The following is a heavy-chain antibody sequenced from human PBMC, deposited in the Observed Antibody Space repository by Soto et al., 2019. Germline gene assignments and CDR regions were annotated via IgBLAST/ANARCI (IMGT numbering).Heavy chain of an antibody. D-gene: IGHD4-17*01. J-gene: IGHJ6*02. CDR1: GGSISSGGYS. Sequence: QLQLQESGSGLVKPSQTLSLTCAVSGGSISSGGYSWSWIRQPPGKGREWIGYIYHSGTTYYNPSLKRRVNRSVDRSKNQFTLKLSSVPAADTAVYYCARAHYGDYGYGMDVWGQGTTVTVSS. CDR3: ARAHYGDYGYGMDV. V-gene: IGHV4-30-2*01. CDR2: IYHSGTT.